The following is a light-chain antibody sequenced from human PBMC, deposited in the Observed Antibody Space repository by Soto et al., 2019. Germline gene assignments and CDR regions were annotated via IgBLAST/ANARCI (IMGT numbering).Light chain of an antibody. CDR3: QRYNNWPPIT. J-gene: IGKJ5*01. Sequence: IVLAPPPGNPLLGPGARVPPACNASPSVSSCLAWYQQTPGQAPRLLIYGASTRATDIPARFSGSGSGTEFTLTISSLQSEDFAVYYCQRYNNWPPITFGQGTRLEIK. CDR1: PSVSSC. V-gene: IGKV3-15*01. CDR2: GAS.